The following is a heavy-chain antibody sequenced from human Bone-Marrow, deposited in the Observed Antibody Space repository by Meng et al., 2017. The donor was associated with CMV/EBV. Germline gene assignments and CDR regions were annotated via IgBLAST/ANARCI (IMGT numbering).Heavy chain of an antibody. J-gene: IGHJ4*02. CDR2: FNGYNGDT. D-gene: IGHD6-13*01. Sequence: ASVKVSCKASGFTFSTYVITWVRQAPGQGLEWMGWFNGYNGDTNYAQKAQGRVTVTIDTSTNTAYMEMRSLRSEDTAVYYCAREINLSAAGEDYFDYWGQGTLVTVSS. V-gene: IGHV1-18*01. CDR1: GFTFSTYV. CDR3: AREINLSAAGEDYFDY.